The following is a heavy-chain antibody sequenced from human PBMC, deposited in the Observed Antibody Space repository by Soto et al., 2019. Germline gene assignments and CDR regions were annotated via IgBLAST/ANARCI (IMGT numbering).Heavy chain of an antibody. CDR1: GGSISSGDYY. J-gene: IGHJ4*02. V-gene: IGHV4-30-4*01. CDR2: IYYSGST. CDR3: ARSRLSYYGSGSYYFIDY. D-gene: IGHD3-10*01. Sequence: SETLSLTCTVSGGSISSGDYYWSWIRQPPGKGLEWIGYIYYSGSTYYNPSLKSRVTISVDTSKNQFSLKLSSVTAADTAVYYCARSRLSYYGSGSYYFIDYWGQGTLVTVSS.